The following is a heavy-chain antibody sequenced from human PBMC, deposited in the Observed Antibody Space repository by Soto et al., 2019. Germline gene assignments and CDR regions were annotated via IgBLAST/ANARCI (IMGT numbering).Heavy chain of an antibody. CDR2: ISAYNGNT. V-gene: IGHV1-18*01. D-gene: IGHD6-13*01. CDR1: GYTFTIYG. Sequence: ASVKVSCKASGYTFTIYGISWVRQAPGQGLEWMGWISAYNGNTNYAQKLQGRVTMTTDTSTSTAYMELRSLRSDDTAVYYCARDPGYSSIWYQEDYFDYWGQGTLVTVSS. CDR3: ARDPGYSSIWYQEDYFDY. J-gene: IGHJ4*02.